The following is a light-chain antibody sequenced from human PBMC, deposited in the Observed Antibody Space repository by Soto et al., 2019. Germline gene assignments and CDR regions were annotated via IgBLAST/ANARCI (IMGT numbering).Light chain of an antibody. CDR3: QQYDNLPIT. CDR2: DAS. CDR1: HEISNY. J-gene: IGKJ5*01. Sequence: DIQMTQSPSSLSASVGGRVTITCQASHEISNYLNWYQQKPGKAPKLLISDASNLEPGVPSRFRGSGSGTHFTFTISSLQPEDIATYYCQQYDNLPITFGQGTRLEIK. V-gene: IGKV1-33*01.